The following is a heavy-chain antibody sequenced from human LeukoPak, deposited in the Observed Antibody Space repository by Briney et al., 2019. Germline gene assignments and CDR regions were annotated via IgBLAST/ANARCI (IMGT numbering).Heavy chain of an antibody. J-gene: IGHJ6*02. D-gene: IGHD1-1*01. CDR3: ARETAA. V-gene: IGHV3-21*01. CDR2: ISSSSSYI. Sequence: GGSLRLSCAASGFTFSSYSMNWVRQAPGKGLEWVSSISSSSSYISYADSVKGRFTISRDNAKNSLYLQMNSLRAEDTAVYYCARETAAWGQGTTVTVSS. CDR1: GFTFSSYS.